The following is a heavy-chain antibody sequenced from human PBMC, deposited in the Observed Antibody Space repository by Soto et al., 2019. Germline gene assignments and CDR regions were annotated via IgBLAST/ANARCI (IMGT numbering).Heavy chain of an antibody. D-gene: IGHD3-16*01. CDR3: AREFTF. Sequence: QVQLQQSGPGLVKPSETLSLTCTVSRCSVSSGNHYWSWILQPPGKGLEWIGQIYNSGNTNYNPPLTGRVTISVDTSKTQFSLKLSSVTAADTAVYYCAREFTFWGQATLGTVAS. J-gene: IGHJ4*02. CDR1: RCSVSSGNHY. CDR2: IYNSGNT. V-gene: IGHV4-61*01.